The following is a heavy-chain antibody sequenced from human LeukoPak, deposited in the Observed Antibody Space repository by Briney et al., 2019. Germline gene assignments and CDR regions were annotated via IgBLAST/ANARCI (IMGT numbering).Heavy chain of an antibody. CDR1: DGSISSYY. Sequence: SETLSLTCTVSDGSISSYYWSWIRQPPGKGLEWIGYIYYSGSTNYNPSLKSRVTISVDTSKNQFSLKLSSVTAADTAVYYCARDDSSGPAGYNWFDPWGQGTLVTVSS. V-gene: IGHV4-59*01. D-gene: IGHD3-22*01. CDR3: ARDDSSGPAGYNWFDP. J-gene: IGHJ5*02. CDR2: IYYSGST.